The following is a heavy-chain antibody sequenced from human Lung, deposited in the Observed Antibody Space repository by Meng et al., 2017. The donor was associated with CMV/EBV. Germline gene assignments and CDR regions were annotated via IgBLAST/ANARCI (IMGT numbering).Heavy chain of an antibody. V-gene: IGHV1-69*05. CDR2: NTPAIETA. J-gene: IGHJ4*01. Sequence: SSVKVSCKASGGTFRSTSLMWVRQAPGQGLEWMGGNTPAIETADYSQKFRDRVTITTDDSATTAYMEMNSLRSEDTAVYFCARGPSITVGGVIIWPLEDCGHGTLVTVSS. CDR1: GGTFRSTS. CDR3: ARGPSITVGGVIIWPLED. D-gene: IGHD3-16*02.